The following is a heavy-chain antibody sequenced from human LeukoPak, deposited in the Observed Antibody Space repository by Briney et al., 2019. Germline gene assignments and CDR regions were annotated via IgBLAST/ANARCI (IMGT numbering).Heavy chain of an antibody. CDR3: ARGPHYDFWSGYFGDPYYFDY. CDR1: GFTFSDYY. D-gene: IGHD3-3*01. J-gene: IGHJ4*02. Sequence: PGGSLRLSCAASGFTFSDYYMSWIRQAPGKGLEWVSYISSSGSTIYYADSVKGRFTISRDNAKDSLYLQMNSLRAEDTAVYYCARGPHYDFWSGYFGDPYYFDYWGQGTLVTVSS. V-gene: IGHV3-11*04. CDR2: ISSSGSTI.